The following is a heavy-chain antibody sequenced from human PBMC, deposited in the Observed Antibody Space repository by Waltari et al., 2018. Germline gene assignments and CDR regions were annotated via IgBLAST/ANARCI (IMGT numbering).Heavy chain of an antibody. J-gene: IGHJ4*02. Sequence: QVQLVESGGGVVQPGRSLRLSCAAYGFTFSSYGLHWVRQAPGKGLEWVAVISYDGSNKYYADSVKGRFTISRDNSKNTLYLQMNSLRAEDTAVYYCAKDPAAVAGTSDYWGQGTLVTVSS. CDR2: ISYDGSNK. D-gene: IGHD6-19*01. CDR3: AKDPAAVAGTSDY. V-gene: IGHV3-30*18. CDR1: GFTFSSYG.